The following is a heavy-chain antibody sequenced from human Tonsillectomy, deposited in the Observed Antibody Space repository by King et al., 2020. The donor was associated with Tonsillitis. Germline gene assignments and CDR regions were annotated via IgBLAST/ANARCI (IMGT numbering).Heavy chain of an antibody. D-gene: IGHD6-19*01. V-gene: IGHV6-1*01. CDR1: GDSVSSNSAA. Sequence: VHLQQSGPGLVKPSQTLSLTCAISGDSVSSNSAAFNWIRQSPSRGLQLLGRTYYKSKCYNYYAVFVKSRITINPDTSKNQFSLQLNSVTPEDTAVYYCASSGSGWYYFDYWGQGTLVTVSS. J-gene: IGHJ4*02. CDR2: TYYKSKCYN. CDR3: ASSGSGWYYFDY.